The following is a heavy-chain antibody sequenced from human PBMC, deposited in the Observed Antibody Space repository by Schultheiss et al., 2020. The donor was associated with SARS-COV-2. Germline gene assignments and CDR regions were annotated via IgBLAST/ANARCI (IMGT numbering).Heavy chain of an antibody. CDR1: GGSFSGYY. V-gene: IGHV4-34*01. Sequence: SQTLSLTCAVYGGSFSGYYWSWIRQPPGKGLEWIGSIYYSGSTYYNPSLKSRVTISVDKSKYQFSLKLSSVTVADTAVYYCARAGNRVAAAGTEGFDAFDIWGQGTMVTVSS. D-gene: IGHD6-13*01. CDR2: IYYSGST. CDR3: ARAGNRVAAAGTEGFDAFDI. J-gene: IGHJ3*02.